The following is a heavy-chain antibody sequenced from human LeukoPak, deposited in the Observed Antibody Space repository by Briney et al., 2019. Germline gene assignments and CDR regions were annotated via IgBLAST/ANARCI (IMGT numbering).Heavy chain of an antibody. V-gene: IGHV4-39*07. J-gene: IGHJ4*02. CDR3: ARTFTFGGVIVIKPFDY. Sequence: PSETLSLTCTVSGGSISSSSYYWGWIRQPPGKGLEWIGSIYYSGSTYYNPSLKSRVTISVDTSKNQFSLKLSSVTAADTAVYYCARTFTFGGVIVIKPFDYWGQGTLVTVSS. CDR1: GGSISSSSYY. CDR2: IYYSGST. D-gene: IGHD3-16*02.